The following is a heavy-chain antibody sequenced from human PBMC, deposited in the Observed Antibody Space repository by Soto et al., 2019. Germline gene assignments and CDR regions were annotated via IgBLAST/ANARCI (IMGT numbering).Heavy chain of an antibody. Sequence: ASVKVSCKASGYTFTGYYMHWVRQAPGQGLEWMGWINPNSGGTNYAQKLQGWVTMTRDTSISTAYMELSRLRSDDTAVYYCARMRATAAAATDVFDSWGQGTMVTVAS. CDR1: GYTFTGYY. V-gene: IGHV1-2*04. J-gene: IGHJ3*02. CDR3: ARMRATAAAATDVFDS. CDR2: INPNSGGT. D-gene: IGHD6-13*01.